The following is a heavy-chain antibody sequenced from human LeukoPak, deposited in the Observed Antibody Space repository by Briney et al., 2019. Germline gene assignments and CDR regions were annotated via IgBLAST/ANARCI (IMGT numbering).Heavy chain of an antibody. Sequence: QAGGSLRLSCAASGFTFSSYAMSWVRQAPGKGLEWVSAISGSGGSTYYADSVKGRFTISRDNSKNTLYLQMNSLRAEDTAVYYCARLKTGRLRYFDWLLSHFDYWGQGTLVTVSS. J-gene: IGHJ4*02. CDR3: ARLKTGRLRYFDWLLSHFDY. D-gene: IGHD3-9*01. CDR2: ISGSGGST. V-gene: IGHV3-23*01. CDR1: GFTFSSYA.